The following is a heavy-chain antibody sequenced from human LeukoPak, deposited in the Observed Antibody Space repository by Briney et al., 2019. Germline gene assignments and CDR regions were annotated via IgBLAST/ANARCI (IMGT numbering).Heavy chain of an antibody. Sequence: GASVKVSCKASGYTFTGYYMHWVRQAPGQGLEWMGRINPNSGGTNYAQKFQGRVTMTTDTSTSTAYMELRSLRSDDTAVYYCARDPWGFYYDFWSGYSEWGQGTMVTVSS. CDR2: INPNSGGT. CDR3: ARDPWGFYYDFWSGYSE. V-gene: IGHV1-2*06. J-gene: IGHJ3*01. D-gene: IGHD3-3*01. CDR1: GYTFTGYY.